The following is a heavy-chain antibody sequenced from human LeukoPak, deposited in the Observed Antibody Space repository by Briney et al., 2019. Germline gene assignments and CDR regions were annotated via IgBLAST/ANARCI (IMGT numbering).Heavy chain of an antibody. V-gene: IGHV3-23*01. CDR1: GFTFTSYS. J-gene: IGHJ4*02. D-gene: IGHD1-26*01. CDR3: AKGGKWDVTPFDY. Sequence: GSLRLTCAASGFTFTSYSMNWVRQAPGKGLEWVSTISGGGGSTYYADSVKGRFTISRDNSKNTLYLQVNSLRAEDTAVYYCAKGGKWDVTPFDYWGQGTLVTVSS. CDR2: ISGGGGST.